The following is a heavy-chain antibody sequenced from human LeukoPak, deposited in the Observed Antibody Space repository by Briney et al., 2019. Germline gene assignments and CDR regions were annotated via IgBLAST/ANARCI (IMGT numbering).Heavy chain of an antibody. CDR3: ARDKGSTYYFDY. V-gene: IGHV3-33*08. CDR1: GFTFSSYG. D-gene: IGHD2-15*01. CDR2: IWYGGSNK. J-gene: IGHJ4*02. Sequence: GGSLRLSCAASGFTFSSYGMHWVRQAPGKGLEWVAVIWYGGSNKYYADSVKGRFTISRDNSKNTLYLQMNSLRTEDTAVYYCARDKGSTYYFDYWGQGTLVTVSS.